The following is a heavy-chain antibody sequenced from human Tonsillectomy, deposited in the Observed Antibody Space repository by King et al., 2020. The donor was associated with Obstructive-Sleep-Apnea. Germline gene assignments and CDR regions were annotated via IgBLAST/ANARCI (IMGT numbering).Heavy chain of an antibody. CDR3: ANSRDNYVGAFDI. J-gene: IGHJ3*02. CDR2: ISGSGGST. CDR1: GFTFSSYA. Sequence: VQLVESGGGLVQPGGSLRLSCAASGFTFSSYAVSWVRQAPGKGLEWGTGISGSGGSTYYADSVKGRFTISRDNSKNTLCLQMNSLRAEDTAVYYCANSRDNYVGAFDIWGQGTMVTVSS. V-gene: IGHV3-23*04. D-gene: IGHD3-16*01.